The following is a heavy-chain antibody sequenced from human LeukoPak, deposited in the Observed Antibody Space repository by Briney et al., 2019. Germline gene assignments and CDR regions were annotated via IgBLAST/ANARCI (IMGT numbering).Heavy chain of an antibody. V-gene: IGHV4-38-2*02. CDR1: GYSISSGYY. CDR3: GSQREWSLTEYHFDY. J-gene: IGHJ4*02. CDR2: VYHSGST. D-gene: IGHD3-3*01. Sequence: PSETLSLTCTVSGYSISSGYYCGWIRQPPGKALEWIGSVYHSGSTYYNPSLKSRVTISTDKSKNQFSLKLTSVTAADTAVYYCGSQREWSLTEYHFDYWGQGTLVTVSS.